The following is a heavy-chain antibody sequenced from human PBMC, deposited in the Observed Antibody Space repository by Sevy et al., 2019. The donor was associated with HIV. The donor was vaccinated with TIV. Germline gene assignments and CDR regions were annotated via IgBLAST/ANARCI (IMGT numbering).Heavy chain of an antibody. D-gene: IGHD6-19*01. CDR3: ASNKWLVVFGMFDKYYFDY. J-gene: IGHJ4*02. V-gene: IGHV4-59*01. Sequence: SETLSLTCTVSGGSISSYYWSWIRQPPGKGLEWIGYIYYSGSTNYNPSLKSRVTISVDTSKNQFSLKLSSVTAADTAVYYCASNKWLVVFGMFDKYYFDYWGQGTLVTVSS. CDR2: IYYSGST. CDR1: GGSISSYY.